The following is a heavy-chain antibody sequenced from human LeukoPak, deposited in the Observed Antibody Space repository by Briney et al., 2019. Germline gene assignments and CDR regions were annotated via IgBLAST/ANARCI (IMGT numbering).Heavy chain of an antibody. CDR3: ASFLGFNWFDP. Sequence: SETLSLTCTVSGGSISSYYWSWIRPPPGKGLEWIGYIYYSGSTNYNPTLKRRVTISVDTSKNQFSLKLSSVTAADTAVYYCASFLGFNWFDPWGQGTLVTVSS. V-gene: IGHV4-59*01. CDR1: GGSISSYY. J-gene: IGHJ5*02. D-gene: IGHD2/OR15-2a*01. CDR2: IYYSGST.